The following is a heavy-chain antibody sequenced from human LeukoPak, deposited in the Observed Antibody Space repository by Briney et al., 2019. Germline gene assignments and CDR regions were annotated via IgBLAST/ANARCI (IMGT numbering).Heavy chain of an antibody. J-gene: IGHJ4*02. V-gene: IGHV1-69*13. D-gene: IGHD5-18*01. Sequence: SVKVSCKASGGTFSSYAISWVRQAPGQGLEWMGGIIPIFGTANYAQKFQGRVTITANESTSTAYMELSSLRSEDTAVYYCARGGDTAMVDRYYFDYWGQGTLVTVSS. CDR3: ARGGDTAMVDRYYFDY. CDR1: GGTFSSYA. CDR2: IIPIFGTA.